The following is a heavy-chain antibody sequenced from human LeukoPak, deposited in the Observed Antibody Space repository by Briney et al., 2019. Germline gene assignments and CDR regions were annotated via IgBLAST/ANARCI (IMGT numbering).Heavy chain of an antibody. J-gene: IGHJ4*02. CDR2: IYTSGST. CDR3: ARGGEYSSSSGLFDF. Sequence: PSETLSLTCTVSGGSISSYYWSWIRQPARKRLEWIGRIYTSGSTNYNPSLKSRVTMSVDTSKNQFSLKLSSVTAADTAVYYCARGGEYSSSSGLFDFWGQGTLVTVSS. V-gene: IGHV4-4*07. CDR1: GGSISSYY. D-gene: IGHD6-6*01.